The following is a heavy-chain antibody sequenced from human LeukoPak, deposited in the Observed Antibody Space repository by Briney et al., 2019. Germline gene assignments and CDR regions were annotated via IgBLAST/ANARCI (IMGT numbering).Heavy chain of an antibody. CDR3: ARDKGLPQTFDI. V-gene: IGHV4-59*01. CDR2: ISYSETT. D-gene: IGHD5/OR15-5a*01. CDR1: GGSISSFY. Sequence: SETLSLTCTVSGGSISSFYWSWIRQPTGKGLEYIGYISYSETTSYNPSLMSRVTISLDTSKNQFSLKLTSVTAADTAVYYCARDKGLPQTFDIWGQGTMVTVSS. J-gene: IGHJ3*02.